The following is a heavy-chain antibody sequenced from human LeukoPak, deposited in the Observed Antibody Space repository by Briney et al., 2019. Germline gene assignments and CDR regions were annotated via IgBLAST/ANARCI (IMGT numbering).Heavy chain of an antibody. CDR2: IIPILGIA. CDR1: GGTFISYA. V-gene: IGHV1-69*04. D-gene: IGHD6-13*01. CDR3: ARIAAAEGY. Sequence: SVKVSCTASGGTFISYAISWGRQAPGQGLEWMGRIIPILGIANYAQKFQGRVTITADKSTSTAYMGLSSLRSEDTAVYYCARIAAAEGYWGQGTLVTVSS. J-gene: IGHJ4*02.